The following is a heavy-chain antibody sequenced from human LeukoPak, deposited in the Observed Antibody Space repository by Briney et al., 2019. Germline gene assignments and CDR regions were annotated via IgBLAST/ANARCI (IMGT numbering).Heavy chain of an antibody. D-gene: IGHD6-6*01. Sequence: PGGSLRLSCAASGFTFSSYAMHWVRQAPGKGLEWVAVISYDGSNKYYADSVKGRFTISRDNSKNTLYLQMNSLRAEDTAVYYCARDSEQLAFDYWGQGTLVTVSS. J-gene: IGHJ4*02. CDR2: ISYDGSNK. CDR3: ARDSEQLAFDY. V-gene: IGHV3-30*04. CDR1: GFTFSSYA.